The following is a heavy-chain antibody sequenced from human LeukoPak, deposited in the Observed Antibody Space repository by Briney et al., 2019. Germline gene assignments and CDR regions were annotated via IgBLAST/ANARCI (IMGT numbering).Heavy chain of an antibody. CDR1: GYTFTSYG. V-gene: IGHV1-18*01. Sequence: ASVKVSCKASGYTFTSYGISWVRQAPGQGLEWMGWISAYNGNTNYAQKLQGRVTMTTDTSTSTAYMELRSLRSDDTAVYYCARVPIYYDHYYYMDVWEKGTTVTASS. CDR3: ARVPIYYDHYYYMDV. CDR2: ISAYNGNT. D-gene: IGHD3-22*01. J-gene: IGHJ6*03.